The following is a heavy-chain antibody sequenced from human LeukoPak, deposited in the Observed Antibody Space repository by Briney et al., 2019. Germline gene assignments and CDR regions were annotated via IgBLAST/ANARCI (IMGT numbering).Heavy chain of an antibody. CDR3: ARVQSFRGLLVVYAPTYYYYYMDV. CDR2: INHSGGT. Sequence: SETLSLTCAVYGGSFSGYYWSWIRQPPGKGLEWIGEINHSGGTNYNPSLKSRVTISVDTSKNQFSLKLSSVTAADTAVYYCARVQSFRGLLVVYAPTYYYYYMDVWGKGTTVTVSS. CDR1: GGSFSGYY. D-gene: IGHD2-8*02. J-gene: IGHJ6*03. V-gene: IGHV4-34*01.